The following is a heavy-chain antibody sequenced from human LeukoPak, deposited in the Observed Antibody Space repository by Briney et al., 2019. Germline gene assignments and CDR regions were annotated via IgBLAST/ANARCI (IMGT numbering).Heavy chain of an antibody. CDR1: GFTFSNSW. V-gene: IGHV3-7*04. CDR2: IKQDGSEK. D-gene: IGHD2-21*02. CDR3: ARTAMAFDY. Sequence: GGSLRLSCAASGFTFSNSWMSWVRQAPGKGLQWVANIKQDGSEKYYVDSVKGRFTISRDNARNSLYLQMNSLRAEDTAVYYCARTAMAFDYWGQGTLVTVSS. J-gene: IGHJ4*02.